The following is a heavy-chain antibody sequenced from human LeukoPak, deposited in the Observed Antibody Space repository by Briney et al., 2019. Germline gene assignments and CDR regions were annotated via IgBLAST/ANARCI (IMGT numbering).Heavy chain of an antibody. CDR2: ISPTGDGA. J-gene: IGHJ4*02. D-gene: IGHD3-22*01. Sequence: GGSLRLSFAASGFTFSTDALHWVRQAPGKGLEWVSGISPTGDGAYYADSVKGRFTISRDNSKNTLYVHMNSLRAEDTAVYYCAKAGDRNYFDYWGQGALVTVSS. CDR3: AKAGDRNYFDY. CDR1: GFTFSTDA. V-gene: IGHV3-23*01.